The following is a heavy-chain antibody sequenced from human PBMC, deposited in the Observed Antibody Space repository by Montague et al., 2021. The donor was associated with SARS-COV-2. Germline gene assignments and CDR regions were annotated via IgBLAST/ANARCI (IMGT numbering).Heavy chain of an antibody. CDR1: GGSISSSSRY. Sequence: SETLSLTCTVSGGSISSSSRYWGWIRQPPGKGLEWIGSIYYSGSTYYXSSLKSRVTISVDTSKNQFSLKLNSVTAADTAVYYCARLVWFGELSSENWFDPWGQGTLVTVSS. V-gene: IGHV4-39*01. J-gene: IGHJ5*02. CDR3: ARLVWFGELSSENWFDP. D-gene: IGHD3-10*01. CDR2: IYYSGST.